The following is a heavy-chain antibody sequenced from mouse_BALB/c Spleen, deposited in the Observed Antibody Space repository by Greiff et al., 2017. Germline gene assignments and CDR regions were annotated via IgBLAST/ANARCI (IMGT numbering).Heavy chain of an antibody. CDR2: ISNGGGST. CDR1: GFTFSSYT. D-gene: IGHD1-1*01. V-gene: IGHV5-12-2*01. J-gene: IGHJ1*01. Sequence: EVQLVESGGGLVQPGGSLKLSCAASGFTFSSYTMSWVRQTPEKRLEWVAYISNGGGSTYYPDTVKGRFTISRDKAKNTLYLQMSSLKSEDTAMYYCARHRYGSSTRDWYFDVWGAGTTVTVSS. CDR3: ARHRYGSSTRDWYFDV.